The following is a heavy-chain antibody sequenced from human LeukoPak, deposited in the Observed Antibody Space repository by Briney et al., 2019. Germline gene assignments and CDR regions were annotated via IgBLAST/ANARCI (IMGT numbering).Heavy chain of an antibody. CDR1: GGSISSYY. CDR2: IYYSGST. D-gene: IGHD1-26*01. J-gene: IGHJ3*02. Sequence: SETLSLTCTVSGGSISSYYWSWIRQPPGKGLEWIGYIYYSGSTNYNPSLKSRVTISVDTSKNQFSLKLSSVTAADTAVYYCARPSIAPWSGSPGAFDIWGQGTMVTVSS. CDR3: ARPSIAPWSGSPGAFDI. V-gene: IGHV4-59*01.